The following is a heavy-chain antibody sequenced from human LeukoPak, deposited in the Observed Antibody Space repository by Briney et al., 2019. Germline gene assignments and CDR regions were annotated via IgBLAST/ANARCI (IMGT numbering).Heavy chain of an antibody. Sequence: GASVKVSCKASGYTFTSYYMHWVRQAPGQGLEWMGIINPSGGSTSYAQKFQGRVTMTRDTSTSTVYMELSSLRSEDTAVYYCARDMKTTVTSRDYYYYGMDVWGQGTTVTVSS. CDR3: ARDMKTTVTSRDYYYYGMDV. CDR1: GYTFTSYY. CDR2: INPSGGST. V-gene: IGHV1-46*01. J-gene: IGHJ6*02. D-gene: IGHD4-17*01.